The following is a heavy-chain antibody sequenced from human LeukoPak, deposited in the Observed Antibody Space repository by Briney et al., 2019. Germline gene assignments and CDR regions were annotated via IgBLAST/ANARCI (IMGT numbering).Heavy chain of an antibody. CDR3: AKDEYGDYPSAFDI. J-gene: IGHJ3*02. CDR1: GFTVSSNY. V-gene: IGHV3-53*01. Sequence: PGGSLRLSCAASGFTVSSNYMSWVRQAPGKGLEWVSVIYSGGSTYYADSVKGRFTISRDNSKNTLYLQMNSLRAEDTAVYYCAKDEYGDYPSAFDIWGQGTMVTVSS. D-gene: IGHD4-17*01. CDR2: IYSGGST.